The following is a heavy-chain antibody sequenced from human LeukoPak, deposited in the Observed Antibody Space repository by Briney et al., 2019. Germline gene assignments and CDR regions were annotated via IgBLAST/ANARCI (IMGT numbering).Heavy chain of an antibody. CDR2: IYTSGST. CDR3: AGDADKDYYYYMDV. Sequence: PSETLSLTCTVPVGSISSYYWSWIRQPAGKGLEWIGRIYTSGSTNYNPSLKSRVTMSVDTSENQFSLKLSSVTAAATAVYYLAGDADKDYYYYMDVWGKGTTVTVSS. CDR1: VGSISSYY. J-gene: IGHJ6*03. V-gene: IGHV4-4*07.